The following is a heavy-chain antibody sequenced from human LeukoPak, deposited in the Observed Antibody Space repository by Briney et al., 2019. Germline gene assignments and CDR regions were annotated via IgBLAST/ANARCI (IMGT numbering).Heavy chain of an antibody. D-gene: IGHD5-12*01. J-gene: IGHJ5*02. Sequence: ASVKVSFKASGYTFTSYGISRVRQAPGQGLEGMGWISAYNGNTNYAQKLQGRVTMTTDTSTSTAYIELRSLRSDDTAVYYCARDAWYSGYEAELVLGWFDPWGQGTLVTVSS. CDR1: GYTFTSYG. CDR3: ARDAWYSGYEAELVLGWFDP. V-gene: IGHV1-18*04. CDR2: ISAYNGNT.